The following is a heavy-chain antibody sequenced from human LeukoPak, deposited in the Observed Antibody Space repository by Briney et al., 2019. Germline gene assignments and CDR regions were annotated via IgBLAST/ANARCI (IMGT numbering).Heavy chain of an antibody. CDR3: AHTVTPRYFQF. J-gene: IGHJ1*01. V-gene: IGHV3-21*01. Sequence: GGSLRLSWAASGFTFSNYSMAWAPQAPGKGLEWVSFISSSSSYIYYAGSVKGRFTISRDNAKNSLYLQMNSLRTEDTALYYCAHTVTPRYFQFWGQGSLVTVSS. CDR1: GFTFSNYS. CDR2: ISSSSSYI. D-gene: IGHD4-17*01.